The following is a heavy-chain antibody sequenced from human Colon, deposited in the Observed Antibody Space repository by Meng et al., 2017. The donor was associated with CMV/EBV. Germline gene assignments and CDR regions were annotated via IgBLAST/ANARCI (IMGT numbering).Heavy chain of an antibody. J-gene: IGHJ4*01. CDR1: GFTFSRSE. V-gene: IGHV3-48*03. CDR3: ASVNFDYYYFKN. CDR2: ISATGCTT. Sequence: GGSLRLSCAASGFTFSRSEMTWVRQAPGKGLEWIAFISATGCTTYYADSVKGRFTISRDNAESSLFLQMNSLRAEDTAVYFCASVNFDYYYFKNWGQGALVTVSS. D-gene: IGHD1-26*01.